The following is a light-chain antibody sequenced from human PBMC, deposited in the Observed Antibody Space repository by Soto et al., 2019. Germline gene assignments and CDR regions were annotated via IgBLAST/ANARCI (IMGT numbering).Light chain of an antibody. J-gene: IGKJ1*01. CDR1: QSITGW. Sequence: DIQMTQSPSTLSASVGDRVTITCRASQSITGWFAWYQQKPGKAPKLLIYDASSLKRGVPSRFSGSGSGTEFTLTISSLQPDDFATYYCQQYNGFSRTFGQGTKVEIK. CDR3: QQYNGFSRT. V-gene: IGKV1-5*01. CDR2: DAS.